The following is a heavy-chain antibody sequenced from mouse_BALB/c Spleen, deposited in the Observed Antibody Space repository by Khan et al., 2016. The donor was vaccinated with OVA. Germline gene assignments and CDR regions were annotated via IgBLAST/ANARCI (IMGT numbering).Heavy chain of an antibody. J-gene: IGHJ1*01. V-gene: IGHV5-6-4*01. CDR2: ISSGSTYT. D-gene: IGHD2-1*01. CDR1: GFSFSSYT. Sequence: EVELVESGGGLVKPGGSLKLSCAASGFSFSSYTMSWVRQTPEKRLEWVATISSGSTYTYYPDSVKGRFTISRDNAKNTLYLQMSSLKSEDTAMYYCTRDGNCARWYFDVWGAGTTVTVSS. CDR3: TRDGNCARWYFDV.